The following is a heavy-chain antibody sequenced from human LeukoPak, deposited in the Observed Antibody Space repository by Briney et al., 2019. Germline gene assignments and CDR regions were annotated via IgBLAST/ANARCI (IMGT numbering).Heavy chain of an antibody. CDR1: GGSISSYY. CDR3: AGNLLTYYYGSGGFDP. J-gene: IGHJ5*02. V-gene: IGHV4-4*07. CDR2: IYTSGST. D-gene: IGHD3-10*01. Sequence: SDTLSLTCTVSGGSISSYYWSWIRQPAGKGLEWIGRIYTSGSTNYNASLKSRVTMSVDTSKNQFSLKLSSVTAADTAVYYCAGNLLTYYYGSGGFDPWGQGTLVTVSS.